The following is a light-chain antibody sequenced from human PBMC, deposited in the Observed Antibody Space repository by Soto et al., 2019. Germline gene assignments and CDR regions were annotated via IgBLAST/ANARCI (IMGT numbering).Light chain of an antibody. Sequence: DIVMTQSPDSLAVPLGERATINCKSSQSVLYSSNNKNYLAWYQQKPGKAPKLLIYAASSLQSGVPSRFSGSGSGTDFTLTISSLQPEDFATYYCQQANSFPLTFGGGTKVDIK. V-gene: IGKV4-1*01. CDR2: AAS. CDR3: QQANSFPLT. J-gene: IGKJ4*01. CDR1: QSVLYSSNNKNY.